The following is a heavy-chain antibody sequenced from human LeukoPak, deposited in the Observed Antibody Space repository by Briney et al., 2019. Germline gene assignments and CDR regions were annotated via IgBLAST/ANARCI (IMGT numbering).Heavy chain of an antibody. D-gene: IGHD2-2*01. Sequence: GGSLRLSCAASGFTFSDYYMSWIRQAPGKGLEWVSYISSSGSTIYYADSVKGRFTISRDNAKNSLYLQMNSLRAEDTAVYYCARAYCSSTSCQTYCYYYGMDVWGQGTTVTVSS. CDR1: GFTFSDYY. CDR2: ISSSGSTI. J-gene: IGHJ6*02. CDR3: ARAYCSSTSCQTYCYYYGMDV. V-gene: IGHV3-11*01.